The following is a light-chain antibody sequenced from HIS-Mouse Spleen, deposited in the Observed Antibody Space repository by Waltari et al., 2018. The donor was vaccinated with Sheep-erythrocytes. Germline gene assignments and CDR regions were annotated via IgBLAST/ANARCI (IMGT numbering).Light chain of an antibody. Sequence: DIQMTQSPSSLSASVGDRVTITCRASQSISSYLNWYQQKPRKAPKLLIYAASSLQSGGPSRFRGSGSGTDFTLTISSLQPEDFATYYCQQSYSTPYTFGQGTKLEIK. V-gene: IGKV1-39*01. J-gene: IGKJ2*01. CDR3: QQSYSTPYT. CDR1: QSISSY. CDR2: AAS.